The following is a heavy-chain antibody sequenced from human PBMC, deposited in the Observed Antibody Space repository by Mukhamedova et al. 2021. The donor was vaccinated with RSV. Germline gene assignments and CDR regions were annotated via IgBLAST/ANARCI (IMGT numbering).Heavy chain of an antibody. V-gene: IGHV4-39*01. CDR2: GST. CDR3: ASNIVVVVAAEYPETGGNRTYNWFDP. Sequence: GSTYYNPSLKSRVTISVDTSKNQFSLKLSSVTAADTAVYYCASNIVVVVAAEYPETGGNRTYNWFDPWGQGTLVTVSS. D-gene: IGHD2-15*01. J-gene: IGHJ5*02.